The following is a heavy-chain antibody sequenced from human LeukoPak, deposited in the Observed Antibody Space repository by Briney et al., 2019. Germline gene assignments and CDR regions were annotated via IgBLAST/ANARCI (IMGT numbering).Heavy chain of an antibody. J-gene: IGHJ4*02. CDR3: SSFVVGTTGFDY. CDR1: GGSFSSYY. CDR2: INHSGST. D-gene: IGHD1-7*01. Sequence: SETLSLTCAVYGGSFSSYYWSWVRQPPGKGLEWIWEINHSGSTNYHPSLKSRVTIAVDTSKNQFSLKLSSVTAADTAVYYCSSFVVGTTGFDYWGQGTPVTVSS. V-gene: IGHV4-34*01.